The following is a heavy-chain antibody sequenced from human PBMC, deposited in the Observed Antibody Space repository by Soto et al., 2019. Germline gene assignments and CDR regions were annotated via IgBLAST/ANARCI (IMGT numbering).Heavy chain of an antibody. Sequence: GGSLRLSCAASGFTFSSYSMNWVRQAPGKGLEWVSSISSSSSYIYYADSVKGRFTISRDNAKNSLYLQMNSLRAEDTAVYYCARVDGGYSYGIDYWGQGTLVTVSS. CDR1: GFTFSSYS. V-gene: IGHV3-21*01. CDR2: ISSSSSYI. D-gene: IGHD5-18*01. J-gene: IGHJ4*02. CDR3: ARVDGGYSYGIDY.